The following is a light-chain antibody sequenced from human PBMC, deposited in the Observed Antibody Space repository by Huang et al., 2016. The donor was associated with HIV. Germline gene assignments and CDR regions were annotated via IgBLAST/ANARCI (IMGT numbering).Light chain of an antibody. CDR3: LQHKAFHWPT. CDR1: QDLYNY. J-gene: IGKJ1*01. Sequence: DIQMTQSPSAMSASVGDRVTITCRASQDLYNYLAWFQQKPGKVPKRLIYAVSSLQSGVASRFSGSGSGTEFTLTINNLQPEDFATYYCLQHKAFHWPTFGQGTKVEV. V-gene: IGKV1-17*03. CDR2: AVS.